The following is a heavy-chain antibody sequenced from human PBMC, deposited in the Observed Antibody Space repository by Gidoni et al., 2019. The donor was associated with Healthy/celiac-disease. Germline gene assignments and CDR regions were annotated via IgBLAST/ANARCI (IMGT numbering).Heavy chain of an antibody. J-gene: IGHJ4*02. V-gene: IGHV2-70*04. Sequence: QVTLKESGPALVKPTQTLTLTCTFPGFSPSTSGMRVSWIRQPPGKALEWLARIDWDDDKFYSTSLKTRLTISKDTSKNQVVLTMTNMDPVDTATYYCARTSYDSSGRRTFDYWGQGTLVTVSS. CDR1: GFSPSTSGMR. CDR2: IDWDDDK. D-gene: IGHD3-22*01. CDR3: ARTSYDSSGRRTFDY.